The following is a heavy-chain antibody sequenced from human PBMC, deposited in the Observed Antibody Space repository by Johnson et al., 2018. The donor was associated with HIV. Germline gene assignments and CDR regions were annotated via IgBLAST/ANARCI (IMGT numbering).Heavy chain of an antibody. D-gene: IGHD4-17*01. V-gene: IGHV3-64*01. CDR1: GFTFSTYA. Sequence: VQLVESGGGLVKTGESLRLSCAASGFTFSTYAMHWVRQAPGKGLEYVSAISSNGGSTYYANSVKGRFTISRDNSKNTVYLQMNSLKTEDTAVYYCTTAFQIMVTTGAFDIWGQGTMVTVSS. J-gene: IGHJ3*02. CDR3: TTAFQIMVTTGAFDI. CDR2: ISSNGGST.